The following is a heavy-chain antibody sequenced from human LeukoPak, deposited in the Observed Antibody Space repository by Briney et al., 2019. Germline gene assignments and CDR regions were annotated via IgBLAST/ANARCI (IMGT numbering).Heavy chain of an antibody. CDR1: GFTFSSYA. V-gene: IGHV3-30*04. Sequence: GGSLRLSCAASGFTFSSYAMHWVRQAPGKGLEWVAVISYDGSNKYYADSVKGRFTISRDNSKNTLYLQMNSLRAEDTAVYYCARGRGLATPGDAFDIWGQGTMVTASS. CDR2: ISYDGSNK. J-gene: IGHJ3*02. D-gene: IGHD3-3*02. CDR3: ARGRGLATPGDAFDI.